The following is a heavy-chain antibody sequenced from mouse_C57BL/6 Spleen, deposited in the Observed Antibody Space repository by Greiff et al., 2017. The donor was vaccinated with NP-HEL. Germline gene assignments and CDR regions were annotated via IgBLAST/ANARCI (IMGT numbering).Heavy chain of an antibody. V-gene: IGHV1-80*01. J-gene: IGHJ4*01. D-gene: IGHD6-5*01. Sequence: VQLQQSGAELVKPGASVKISCKASGYAFSSYWMNWVKQRPGKGLEWIGQIYPGDGDTNYNGKFKGKATLTADKSSSTAYMQLSSLTSEDSAVYFCARRTYDYYAMDYWGQRTSVTVSS. CDR3: ARRTYDYYAMDY. CDR2: IYPGDGDT. CDR1: GYAFSSYW.